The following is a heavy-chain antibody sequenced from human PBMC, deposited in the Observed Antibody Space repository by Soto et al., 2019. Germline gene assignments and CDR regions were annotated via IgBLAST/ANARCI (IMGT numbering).Heavy chain of an antibody. J-gene: IGHJ6*02. D-gene: IGHD5-18*01. CDR2: INHSGST. CDR1: GGSFSGYY. Sequence: NPSETLSLTCAVYGGSFSGYYWSWIRQPPGKGLEWIGEINHSGSTNYNPSLKSRVTISVDTSKNQFSLKLSSVTAADTAVYYCARGRSSEGYSYGYITPHYYGMDVWGQGTTVTVSS. V-gene: IGHV4-34*01. CDR3: ARGRSSEGYSYGYITPHYYGMDV.